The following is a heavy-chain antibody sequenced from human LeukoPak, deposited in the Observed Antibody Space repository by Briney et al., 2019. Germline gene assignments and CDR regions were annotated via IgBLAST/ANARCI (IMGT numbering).Heavy chain of an antibody. Sequence: GGSLRLSCAASGFSFSSHWMHWVRQAPGKGLVWVSHINTDGTRTSYADSVKGRFTISRDNSKNTLYLQMNSLRAEDTAVYYCARDRSHYDILTGGVPVNWFDPWGQGTLVTVSS. CDR2: INTDGTRT. J-gene: IGHJ5*02. D-gene: IGHD3-9*01. V-gene: IGHV3-74*01. CDR1: GFSFSSHW. CDR3: ARDRSHYDILTGGVPVNWFDP.